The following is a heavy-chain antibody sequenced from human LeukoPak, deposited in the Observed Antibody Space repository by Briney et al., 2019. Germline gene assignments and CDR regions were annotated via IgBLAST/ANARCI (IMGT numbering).Heavy chain of an antibody. Sequence: GGSLRLSCAASGFTFSSYSMNWVRQAPGKGLEWVSSISSSSSYIYYADSVKGRFTISRDNAKNSLYLQMNSLRAEDTAVYYCARQHGGNSNDAFDIWGQGTMVTVSS. CDR3: ARQHGGNSNDAFDI. V-gene: IGHV3-21*01. CDR1: GFTFSSYS. CDR2: ISSSSSYI. D-gene: IGHD4-23*01. J-gene: IGHJ3*02.